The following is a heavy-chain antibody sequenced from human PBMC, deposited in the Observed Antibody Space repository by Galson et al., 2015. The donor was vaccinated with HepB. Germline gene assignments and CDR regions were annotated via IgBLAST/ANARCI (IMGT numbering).Heavy chain of an antibody. CDR2: INPNSGGT. Sequence: SVKVSCKASGYTFTGYYMHWVRQAPGQGLEWMGWINPNSGGTNYAQKFQGRVTMTRDTSISTAYMELSRLRSDDTAVYYCARGDWIKGELLGDYWGQGTLVTVSS. CDR1: GYTFTGYY. V-gene: IGHV1-2*02. J-gene: IGHJ4*02. D-gene: IGHD3-10*01. CDR3: ARGDWIKGELLGDY.